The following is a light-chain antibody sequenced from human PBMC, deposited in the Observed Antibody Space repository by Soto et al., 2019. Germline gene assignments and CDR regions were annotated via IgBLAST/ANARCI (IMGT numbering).Light chain of an antibody. Sequence: QSVLTQSPSASASLGASVKLTYTLTSGHSSYAIAWHQQQPEKGPRLDDGSHNKGDGIPDRFSGSSSGAERYPSISSLQSEDEADYYCQTWGTGICDFGGGTKLTVL. CDR1: SGHSSYA. CDR3: QTWGTGICD. CDR2: DGSH. J-gene: IGLJ2*01. V-gene: IGLV4-69*01.